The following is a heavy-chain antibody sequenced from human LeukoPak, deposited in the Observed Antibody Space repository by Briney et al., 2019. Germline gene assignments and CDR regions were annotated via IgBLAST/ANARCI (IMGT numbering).Heavy chain of an antibody. Sequence: TSETLSLTCTVSGGSISSYYSSWIRQPPGKGLEWIGYIYYSGSTNYNPSLKSRVTISVDTSKNQFSLKLSSVTAAGTAVYYCARSDISRMDVWGQGTTVTVSS. D-gene: IGHD2-15*01. CDR3: ARSDISRMDV. V-gene: IGHV4-59*01. J-gene: IGHJ6*02. CDR2: IYYSGST. CDR1: GGSISSYY.